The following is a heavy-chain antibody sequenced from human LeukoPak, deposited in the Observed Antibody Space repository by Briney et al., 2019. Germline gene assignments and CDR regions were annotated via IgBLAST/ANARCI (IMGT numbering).Heavy chain of an antibody. J-gene: IGHJ6*02. CDR1: GFTFSSYW. V-gene: IGHV3-7*01. Sequence: QSGGSLRLSCAASGFTFSSYWMSWVRQAPGKGLEWVANINQDGSEIYYVDSVKGRFTISRDNTKNSLYLQMNSLRVEDTGVYYCARDGYYSSGFFYGMDVWGRGTTVTVSS. D-gene: IGHD6-19*01. CDR3: ARDGYYSSGFFYGMDV. CDR2: INQDGSEI.